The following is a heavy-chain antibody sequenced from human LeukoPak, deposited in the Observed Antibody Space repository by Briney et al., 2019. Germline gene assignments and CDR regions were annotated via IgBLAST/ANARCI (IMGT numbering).Heavy chain of an antibody. D-gene: IGHD2-2*01. Sequence: PSETLSLTCTVSGGSISSYYWSWIRQPPGKGLEWIGYDFYTGSTNYNPSLKGRVTISLDTSNNQFSLKLSSVTAADTAVYYCASEYCSSTSCYFDYWGQGNLVTVSS. J-gene: IGHJ4*02. CDR2: DFYTGST. CDR1: GGSISSYY. V-gene: IGHV4-59*01. CDR3: ASEYCSSTSCYFDY.